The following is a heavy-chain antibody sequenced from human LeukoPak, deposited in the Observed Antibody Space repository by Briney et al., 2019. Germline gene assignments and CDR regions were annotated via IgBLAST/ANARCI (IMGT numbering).Heavy chain of an antibody. CDR2: IHTSGRT. Sequence: SETLSHTCTVSGGSISGGSYYWNWTRQPAGKGLGWNGHIHTSGRTSYKSTLKSRVTISIDTSNNEFSLRLSSVTAADTAVYYCTRVSRIDYGGNPEGDVWGKGTTVIVSS. CDR1: GGSISGGSYY. D-gene: IGHD4-23*01. V-gene: IGHV4-61*09. J-gene: IGHJ6*04. CDR3: TRVSRIDYGGNPEGDV.